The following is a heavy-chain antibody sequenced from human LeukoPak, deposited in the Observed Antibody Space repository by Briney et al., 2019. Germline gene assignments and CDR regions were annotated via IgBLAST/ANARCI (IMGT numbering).Heavy chain of an antibody. CDR1: GFTFSAYD. Sequence: GGSLRLSCAASGFTFSAYDMLWVRQAPGKGLEWVAFIRYDGSNKFYADSVKGRFTISRDNSKNTLYIQMNSLRAEDTAVYYCARGGSYLSAFDIWGQGTMVTVSS. V-gene: IGHV3-30*02. CDR3: ARGGSYLSAFDI. D-gene: IGHD1-26*01. J-gene: IGHJ3*02. CDR2: IRYDGSNK.